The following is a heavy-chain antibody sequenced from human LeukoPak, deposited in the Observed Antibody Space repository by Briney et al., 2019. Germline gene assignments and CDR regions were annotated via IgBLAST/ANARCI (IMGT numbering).Heavy chain of an antibody. CDR2: ISSNGGST. CDR3: AKSRSDSSGPKSIFDY. V-gene: IGHV3-64*01. D-gene: IGHD3-22*01. CDR1: GFTFSNYA. Sequence: GGSQRLSCAASGFTFSNYAMHWVRQAPGKGLEYVSGISSNGGSTYYVKSVEGRFIISRDNSKNTVYLQMGSLRAEDTALYYCAKSRSDSSGPKSIFDYWGQGTLVTVSS. J-gene: IGHJ4*02.